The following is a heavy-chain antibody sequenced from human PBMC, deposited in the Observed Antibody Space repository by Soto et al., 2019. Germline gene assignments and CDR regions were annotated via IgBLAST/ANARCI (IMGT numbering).Heavy chain of an antibody. V-gene: IGHV1-69*13. CDR3: ARGKGNNVLRFLEWATSFDY. CDR1: GGTFSSYA. CDR2: IIPIFGTA. J-gene: IGHJ4*02. D-gene: IGHD3-3*01. Sequence: GASVKVSCKASGGTFSSYAISWVRQAPGQGLEWMGGIIPIFGTANYAQKFQGRVTITADESTSTAYMELSSLRSEDTAVYYCARGKGNNVLRFLEWATSFDYWGQGTLVTVSS.